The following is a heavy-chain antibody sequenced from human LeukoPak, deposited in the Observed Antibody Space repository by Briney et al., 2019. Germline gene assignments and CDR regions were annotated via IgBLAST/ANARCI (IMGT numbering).Heavy chain of an antibody. D-gene: IGHD6-13*01. CDR3: SAGGSWYYNY. CDR2: INSDGSST. V-gene: IGHV3-74*01. Sequence: GGSLRLSCAASGFTFTSYWMHWVRQAPGKGLVWVSRINSDGSSTSYADSVKGRFTIPRDNAKNSLYLQMNSLRAEDTAVYYFSAGGSWYYNYWGQGTLVSVSS. J-gene: IGHJ4*02. CDR1: GFTFTSYW.